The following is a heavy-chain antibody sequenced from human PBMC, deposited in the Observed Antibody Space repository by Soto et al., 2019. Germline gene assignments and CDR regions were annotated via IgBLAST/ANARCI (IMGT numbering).Heavy chain of an antibody. D-gene: IGHD5-18*01. J-gene: IGHJ4*02. V-gene: IGHV5-51*01. CDR1: GYSFTSYW. CDR3: ARPRYSYGELQFYYFDH. Sequence: GESLKISCKGSGYSFTSYWIGWVRQMPGKGLEWMGIIYPGDSDTRYSPSFQGQVTISADKSISTAYLQWSSLKASDTAIYYCARPRYSYGELQFYYFDHWGQGTLDTVSS. CDR2: IYPGDSDT.